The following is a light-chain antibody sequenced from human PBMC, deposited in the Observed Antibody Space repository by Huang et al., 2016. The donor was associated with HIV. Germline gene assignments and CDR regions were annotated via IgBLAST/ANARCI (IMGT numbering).Light chain of an antibody. J-gene: IGKJ1*01. CDR3: HQHSSCPRT. Sequence: DIVLTQSPATLSLSPGERATLSCRAGQSVGSYLAWYQQTPGQAPRLLVSYASHRATGIPARFSGSGSGTDFTLTISSLEPEDFAVYYCHQHSSCPRTFGQGTRVEIK. V-gene: IGKV3-11*01. CDR2: YAS. CDR1: QSVGSY.